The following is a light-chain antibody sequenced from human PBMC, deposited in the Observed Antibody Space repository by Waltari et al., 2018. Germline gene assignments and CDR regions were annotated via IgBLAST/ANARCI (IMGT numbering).Light chain of an antibody. J-gene: IGLJ2*01. CDR1: SSDVGGYDS. V-gene: IGLV2-8*01. CDR3: SSYVVNNYVV. Sequence: QSALTQPPSASGSPGQSVTISCTGTSSDVGGYDSVSWYQHHPGKVPKSLIYEVNKRPSGVPDRFSGSKSGNTASLTVSGLQAEDEADYYCSSYVVNNYVVFGRGTKLTVL. CDR2: EVN.